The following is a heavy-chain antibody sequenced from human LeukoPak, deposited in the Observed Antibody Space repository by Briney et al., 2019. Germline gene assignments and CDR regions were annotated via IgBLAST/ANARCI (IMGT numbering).Heavy chain of an antibody. D-gene: IGHD5-18*01. Sequence: PSETLSLTCTVSGGSISSYYWSWIRQPPGKGLEWIGYIYYRGSTNYNPSLKSRVTISVDTSKNQFSLKLSSVTAADTAVYYCARPGGYSYARHAFDIWGQGTLVTVSS. CDR2: IYYRGST. V-gene: IGHV4-59*01. CDR1: GGSISSYY. J-gene: IGHJ4*02. CDR3: ARPGGYSYARHAFDI.